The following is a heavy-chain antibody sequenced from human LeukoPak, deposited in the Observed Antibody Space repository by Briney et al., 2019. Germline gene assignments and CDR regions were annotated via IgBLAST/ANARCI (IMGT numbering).Heavy chain of an antibody. CDR1: GFTFSSYA. CDR3: ARPNITSYYDSRGYDAFDV. J-gene: IGHJ3*01. CDR2: ISGSGGST. V-gene: IGHV3-23*01. Sequence: PGGSLRLSCAASGFTFSSYAMSWVRPAPGKGLEWVSAISGSGGSTYYADSVKGRFTISRDNSKNTLYLQMNSLKASDTAMYYCARPNITSYYDSRGYDAFDVWGQGTMVIVSS. D-gene: IGHD3-22*01.